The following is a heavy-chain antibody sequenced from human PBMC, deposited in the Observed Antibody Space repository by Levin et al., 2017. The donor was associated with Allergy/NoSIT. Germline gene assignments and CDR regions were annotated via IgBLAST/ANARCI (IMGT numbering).Heavy chain of an antibody. CDR2: IYYDGSKK. V-gene: IGHV3-33*01. Sequence: HPVGSLRLSCAASGFTFMSHGMHWVRQAPGKGLEWVALIYYDGSKKFYVDSVKGRFTISRDNSKKKVFLEMNSLRAEDTAVYYCARHTEGYGYGYGGGAFDIWGQGTVVTVSS. CDR3: ARHTEGYGYGYGGGAFDI. CDR1: GFTFMSHG. D-gene: IGHD5-18*01. J-gene: IGHJ3*02.